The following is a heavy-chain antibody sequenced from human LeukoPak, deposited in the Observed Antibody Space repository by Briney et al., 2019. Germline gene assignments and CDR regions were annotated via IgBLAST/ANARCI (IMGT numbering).Heavy chain of an antibody. J-gene: IGHJ4*01. V-gene: IGHV4-61*02. Sequence: SETLSLTCTVSGGSITSDDYYWNWIRQPAGKGLEWIGRIYMSGNTDYDPSLKGRVTLSVDSKNQFSLNLSSPTAADTAVYYCARGTYDGSSDYTGSLDYWGQGILVTVSS. CDR1: GGSITSDDYY. D-gene: IGHD3-22*01. CDR3: ARGTYDGSSDYTGSLDY. CDR2: IYMSGNT.